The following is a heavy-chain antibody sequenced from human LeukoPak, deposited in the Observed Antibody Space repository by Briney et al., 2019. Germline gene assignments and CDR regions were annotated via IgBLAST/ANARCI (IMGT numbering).Heavy chain of an antibody. CDR1: GYTLTELS. Sequence: ASVKVSCKVSGYTLTELSMHWVRQAPGKGFEWMGGFDPEDGETIYAQKFQGRVTMTEDTSTDTAYMELSSLRSEDTAVYYCATLRLNYGSGNNAFDIWGQGTMVTVSS. CDR3: ATLRLNYGSGNNAFDI. J-gene: IGHJ3*02. V-gene: IGHV1-24*01. CDR2: FDPEDGET. D-gene: IGHD3-10*01.